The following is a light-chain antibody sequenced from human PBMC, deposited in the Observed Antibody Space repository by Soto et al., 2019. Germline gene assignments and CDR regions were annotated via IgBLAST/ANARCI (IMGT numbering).Light chain of an antibody. CDR1: SSNIGSNT. CDR2: SNN. Sequence: QSVLTQPPSASGTPGQRVTISCSGSSSNIGSNTVNWYQQLPGTAPKLLIYSNNQRPSGVPDRFSGSKSGTSAFLAISGLESEDEAYYYCAAWDDSLNAVVFGGGTKVTVL. V-gene: IGLV1-44*01. CDR3: AAWDDSLNAVV. J-gene: IGLJ2*01.